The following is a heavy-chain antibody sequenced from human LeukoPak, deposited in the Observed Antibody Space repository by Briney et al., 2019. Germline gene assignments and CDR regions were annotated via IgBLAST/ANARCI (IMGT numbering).Heavy chain of an antibody. V-gene: IGHV3-53*01. J-gene: IGHJ4*02. D-gene: IGHD4-23*01. CDR2: IYSGGST. Sequence: RGSLRLSCAASGFTVSSNYMSWVRQAPGKGLEWVSVIYSGGSTYYADSVKGRFTISRDNSKNTLYLQMNSLRAEDTAVYYCARASSFTVVTEFDYWGQGTLVTVSS. CDR3: ARASSFTVVTEFDY. CDR1: GFTVSSNY.